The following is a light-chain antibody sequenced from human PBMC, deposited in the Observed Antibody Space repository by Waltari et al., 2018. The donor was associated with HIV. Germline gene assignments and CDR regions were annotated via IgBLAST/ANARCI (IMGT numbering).Light chain of an antibody. CDR1: SSNIGSNS. CDR3: AAWDDNLNGYV. CDR2: NNN. Sequence: QSVLTQPPSESGTPGQRVTISCSGSSSNIGSNSVNWYQQLPGTAPKVLMFNNNQRPSGVPDRFSGSKSGTSASLAISGLQSDDEADYYCAAWDDNLNGYVFGTGTKVTVL. J-gene: IGLJ1*01. V-gene: IGLV1-44*01.